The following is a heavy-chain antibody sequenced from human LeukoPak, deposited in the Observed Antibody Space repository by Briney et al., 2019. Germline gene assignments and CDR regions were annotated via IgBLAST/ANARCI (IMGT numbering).Heavy chain of an antibody. D-gene: IGHD6-19*01. Sequence: PSETLSLTCAVYGGSFSGYYWSWIRQPQGKGLEWIGEINHSGSTNYNPSLKSRVTISVDTSKNQFSLKLSSVTAADTAVYYCARGAVARNFDYWGQGTLVTVSS. V-gene: IGHV4-34*01. CDR3: ARGAVARNFDY. CDR1: GGSFSGYY. J-gene: IGHJ4*02. CDR2: INHSGST.